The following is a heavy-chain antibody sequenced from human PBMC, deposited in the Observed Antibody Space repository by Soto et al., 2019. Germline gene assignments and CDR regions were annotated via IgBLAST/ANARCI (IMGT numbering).Heavy chain of an antibody. Sequence: SVKISCKASGGTFSSYAISWVRQAPGQGLEWMGGIIPIFGTANYAQKFQGRVTITADESTSTAYMELSSLRSEDTAVYYCARGSGYSYGRYYYYGLDVWGQGTTATVSS. CDR2: IIPIFGTA. D-gene: IGHD5-18*01. CDR3: ARGSGYSYGRYYYYGLDV. CDR1: GGTFSSYA. V-gene: IGHV1-69*13. J-gene: IGHJ6*02.